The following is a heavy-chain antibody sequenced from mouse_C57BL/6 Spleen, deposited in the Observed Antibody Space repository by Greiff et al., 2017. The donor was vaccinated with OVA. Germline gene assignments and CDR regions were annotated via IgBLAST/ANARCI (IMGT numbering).Heavy chain of an antibody. D-gene: IGHD4-1*01. CDR3: AMLGRSLALYAY. Sequence: EVQVVESGGGLVKPGGSLKLSCAASGFTFSDYGMHWVRQAPEKGLEWVAYISSGSSTSYYADTVKGRFTISRDNAKNTLFLQMNSLRSEDTAMYYWAMLGRSLALYAYWGQGTLVTVAA. J-gene: IGHJ3*01. CDR2: ISSGSSTS. CDR1: GFTFSDYG. V-gene: IGHV5-17*01.